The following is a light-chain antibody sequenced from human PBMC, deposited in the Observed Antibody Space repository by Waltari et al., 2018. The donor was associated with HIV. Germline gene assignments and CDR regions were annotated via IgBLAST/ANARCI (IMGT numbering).Light chain of an antibody. CDR2: AAS. CDR1: QSLSSY. J-gene: IGKJ2*01. CDR3: QQSYSIPYT. V-gene: IGKV1-39*01. Sequence: DIQMTQSPSSLSASVGDRVTITCRASQSLSSYLNGYQQKPGKAPKVLIYAASSLQSGVPARFSGSGSGTDVTLTISSLQPEDFATYYCQQSYSIPYTFGQGTKLEIK.